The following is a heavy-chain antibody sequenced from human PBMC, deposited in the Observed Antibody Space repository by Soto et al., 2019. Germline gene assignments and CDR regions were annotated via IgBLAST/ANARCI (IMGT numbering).Heavy chain of an antibody. Sequence: SETLSLTCAVSGGSISSGGYSWSWIRQPPGKGLEWIGYISHSGCTYYNPSLKSRVTISVDRSKNQFSLKLSSVTAADTAVYYCARGGLLPDYWGQGTLVTVSS. CDR1: GGSISSGGYS. CDR2: ISHSGCT. D-gene: IGHD6-19*01. V-gene: IGHV4-30-2*01. CDR3: ARGGLLPDY. J-gene: IGHJ4*02.